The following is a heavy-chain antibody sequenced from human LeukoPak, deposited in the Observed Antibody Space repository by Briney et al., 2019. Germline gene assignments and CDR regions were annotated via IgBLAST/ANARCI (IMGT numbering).Heavy chain of an antibody. D-gene: IGHD2-2*01. CDR1: GGSFSGYY. J-gene: IGHJ4*02. V-gene: IGHV4-34*01. CDR2: INHSGST. CDR3: ARGLYPYQLPTTDKYYFDY. Sequence: SETLSLTCAVYGGSFSGYYWSWIRQPPGKGLEWIGEINHSGSTNYNPSLKSRVTISVDTSKNQFSLKLSSVTAADTAVYYCARGLYPYQLPTTDKYYFDYWGQGTLVTVSS.